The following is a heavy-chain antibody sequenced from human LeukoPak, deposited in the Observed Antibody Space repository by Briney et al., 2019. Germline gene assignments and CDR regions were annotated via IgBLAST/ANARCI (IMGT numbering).Heavy chain of an antibody. V-gene: IGHV1-2*02. CDR2: INPNSGGT. J-gene: IGHJ4*02. CDR3: ARDESLGYEGGFSDY. CDR1: GYTFTGYY. D-gene: IGHD5-12*01. Sequence: ASVKASCKASGYTFTGYYMHWVRQAPGQGLEWMGWINPNSGGTNYAQKFQGRVTMTRDTSISTAYMERSRLRSDDTAVYYCARDESLGYEGGFSDYWGQGTLVTVSS.